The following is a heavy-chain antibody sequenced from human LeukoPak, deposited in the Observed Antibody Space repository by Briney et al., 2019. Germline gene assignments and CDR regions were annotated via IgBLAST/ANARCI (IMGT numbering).Heavy chain of an antibody. CDR2: TDSNGATT. CDR3: ARGASRADY. V-gene: IGHV3-20*04. J-gene: IGHJ4*02. Sequence: GGSLRLSCAASGFTFDDFDMSWVRQSPGKGLEWVSGTDSNGATTSYRESVKGRFTISRDNAKNSLYLQMNSLRAEDTALYYCARGASRADYWGQGTLVTVSS. CDR1: GFTFDDFD.